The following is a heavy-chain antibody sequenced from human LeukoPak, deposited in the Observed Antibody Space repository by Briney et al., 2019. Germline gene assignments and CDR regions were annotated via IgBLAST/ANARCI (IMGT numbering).Heavy chain of an antibody. V-gene: IGHV3-23*01. Sequence: GGSLRLSCAASGFTFTSSAMNWVRQAPGKGLEWVSAVSGSGSSTYYADSVKGRCTISRDNSKNTLYLQMNSLRAEDTAVYYCAKDPYSGFWSGYPYYLDSWGQGTLVTVSS. CDR1: GFTFTSSA. CDR3: AKDPYSGFWSGYPYYLDS. D-gene: IGHD3-3*01. CDR2: VSGSGSST. J-gene: IGHJ4*02.